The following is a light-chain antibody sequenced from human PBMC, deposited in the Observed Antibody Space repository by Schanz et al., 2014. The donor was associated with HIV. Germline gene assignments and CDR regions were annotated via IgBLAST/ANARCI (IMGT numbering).Light chain of an antibody. CDR1: QNVSVNY. CDR2: GAS. Sequence: EIVLTQSPGTLSLSPGGGATLSCRASQNVSVNYLAWYQQKPGQAPRLLIFGASNRATGTPDRFSGSESGTDFTLTISRLEPGDFAVYYCQQYGTSPPVTFGQGTRLEIK. V-gene: IGKV3-20*01. J-gene: IGKJ5*01. CDR3: QQYGTSPPVT.